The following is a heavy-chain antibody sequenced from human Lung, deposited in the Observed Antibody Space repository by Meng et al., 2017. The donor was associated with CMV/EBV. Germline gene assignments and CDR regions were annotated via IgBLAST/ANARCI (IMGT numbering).Heavy chain of an antibody. CDR2: INPGTGGT. V-gene: IGHV1-2*02. Sequence: SCKASGYTFIAYYIHWVRQAPGQRLEWLGWINPGTGGTDCAQKFQGRVTMTRDTSISTVYLELTTLTSDDTAVYFCARAPYESNFDPWGQGTLVTVSS. CDR1: GYTFIAYY. D-gene: IGHD3-22*01. J-gene: IGHJ5*02. CDR3: ARAPYESNFDP.